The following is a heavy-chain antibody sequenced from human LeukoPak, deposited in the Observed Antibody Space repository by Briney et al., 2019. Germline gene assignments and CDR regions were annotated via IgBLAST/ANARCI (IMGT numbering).Heavy chain of an antibody. J-gene: IGHJ4*02. V-gene: IGHV3-30*18. CDR1: GFTFSSYG. CDR2: ISYDGSNK. Sequence: PGGSLRLSCAASGFTFSSYGMHWVRQAPGKGLEWVAVISYDGSNKYYADSVKGRFTISRDNAKNSLYLQMNSLRAEDMALYYCAKLAGSSSSIDYWGQGTLVTVSS. CDR3: AKLAGSSSSIDY. D-gene: IGHD6-6*01.